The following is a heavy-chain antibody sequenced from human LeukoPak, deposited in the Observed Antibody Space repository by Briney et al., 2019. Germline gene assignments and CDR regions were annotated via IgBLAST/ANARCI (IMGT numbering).Heavy chain of an antibody. J-gene: IGHJ5*01. CDR1: GFTFSSYA. CDR2: ISGSGGST. V-gene: IGHV3-23*01. Sequence: GGSLRLSCAASGFTFSSYAMSWVRQAPGKGLEWVSAISGSGGSTYYADSVKGRFSISRDNSKSTLYLQMNSLRAEDTAVFYCAKDAAVRGSFDSWGQGTLVTVSS. D-gene: IGHD3-10*01. CDR3: AKDAAVRGSFDS.